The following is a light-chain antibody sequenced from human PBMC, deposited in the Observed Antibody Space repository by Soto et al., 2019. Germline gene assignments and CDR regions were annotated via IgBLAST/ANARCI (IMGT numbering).Light chain of an antibody. V-gene: IGLV2-14*03. CDR1: SSDVGGYDY. Sequence: QSALTQPASVSGSPGQSITISCTGTSSDVGGYDYVSWYQQHPGKAPKLMIYGVRNRPSGVSNRFSGSKSGNTASLTISGLQAEDEADYYCSSYTNSITHVFGGGTKLTVL. CDR3: SSYTNSITHV. J-gene: IGLJ3*02. CDR2: GVR.